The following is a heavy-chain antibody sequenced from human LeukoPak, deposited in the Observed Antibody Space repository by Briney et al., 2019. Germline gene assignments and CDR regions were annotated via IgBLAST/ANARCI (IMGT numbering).Heavy chain of an antibody. Sequence: PSETLSLTCTVSGGSISSRNYYWGWIRQPPGKGLEWIGSIYYSGSTYYNSPLKSRVTISVDTSKNQFSLKLSSVTAADTAVYYCARHGRIAPFYWGQGTLVTVSS. D-gene: IGHD6-13*01. CDR1: GGSISSRNYY. CDR2: IYYSGST. CDR3: ARHGRIAPFY. J-gene: IGHJ4*02. V-gene: IGHV4-39*01.